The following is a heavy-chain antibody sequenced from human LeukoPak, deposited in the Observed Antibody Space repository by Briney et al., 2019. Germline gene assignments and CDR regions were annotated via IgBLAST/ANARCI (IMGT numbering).Heavy chain of an antibody. J-gene: IGHJ4*02. CDR2: ISSSSSTI. CDR3: AGGASEYSSSGDFAC. D-gene: IGHD6-6*01. V-gene: IGHV3-48*01. Sequence: PGGSLRLSCAASGFTFNTYSMNWVRQAPGKGLEWVSYISSSSSTIYYAGSVKGRFTISRDNAKNSLYLQMNSLSADDTAVYYCAGGASEYSSSGDFACWGQGTLVTVSS. CDR1: GFTFNTYS.